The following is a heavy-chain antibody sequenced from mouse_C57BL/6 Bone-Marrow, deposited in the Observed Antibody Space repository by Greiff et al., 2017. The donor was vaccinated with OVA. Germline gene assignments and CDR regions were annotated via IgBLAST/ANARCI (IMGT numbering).Heavy chain of an antibody. Sequence: VQLQQSGPELVEPGASVKISCKASGYSFTGYYMNWVKQSPEKSLEWIGEINPSTGGTTYNQKFKAKATLTVDKSSSTAYMQLKSLTSEDSAVYYCARPIYYGTFAYWGQGTLVTVSA. J-gene: IGHJ3*01. CDR1: GYSFTGYY. V-gene: IGHV1-42*01. CDR3: ARPIYYGTFAY. CDR2: INPSTGGT. D-gene: IGHD2-1*01.